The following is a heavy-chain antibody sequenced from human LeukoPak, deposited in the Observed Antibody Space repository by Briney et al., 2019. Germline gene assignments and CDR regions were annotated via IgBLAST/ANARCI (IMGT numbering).Heavy chain of an antibody. V-gene: IGHV3-30*18. CDR1: GFTLSSYD. Sequence: GGSLRLSYAASGFTLSSYDMRWVRQAPRKGLEWVAVISYDGSNKYYADSVKGRFTISRDNSKNTLYLQMISLRAEDTAVYYCAKGLYYYDSSGWPTAFVIWGQGTMVTVSS. J-gene: IGHJ3*02. CDR2: ISYDGSNK. D-gene: IGHD3-22*01. CDR3: AKGLYYYDSSGWPTAFVI.